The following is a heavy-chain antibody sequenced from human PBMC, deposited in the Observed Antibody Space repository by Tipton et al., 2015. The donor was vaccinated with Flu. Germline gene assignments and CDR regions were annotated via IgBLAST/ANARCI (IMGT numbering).Heavy chain of an antibody. CDR1: GGSLSSFY. Sequence: TLSLTCTVSGGSLSSFYWTWIRQPAGKGLEWIGRIYSSGITKYNPSLKSRVTMSVDTSKNQFSLSLSSVTAADTAVYYCARGSGSGTFVIFDYWGQGILVTVSS. J-gene: IGHJ4*02. D-gene: IGHD3-10*01. CDR3: ARGSGSGTFVIFDY. CDR2: IYSSGIT. V-gene: IGHV4-4*07.